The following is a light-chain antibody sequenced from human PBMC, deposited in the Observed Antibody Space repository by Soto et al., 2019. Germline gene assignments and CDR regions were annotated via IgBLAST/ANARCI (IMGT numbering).Light chain of an antibody. CDR3: QQHGTSPYT. Sequence: EVVLTQSPNTLSLSPGEGATLSCWASQSLRSSYLAWYQRKPGQAPRLLTFGASRRATGIPDRFNGSGSGTDFILTISRLEPEGVAVYYCQQHGTSPYTFGQGTKVDIK. J-gene: IGKJ2*01. CDR2: GAS. CDR1: QSLRSSY. V-gene: IGKV3-20*01.